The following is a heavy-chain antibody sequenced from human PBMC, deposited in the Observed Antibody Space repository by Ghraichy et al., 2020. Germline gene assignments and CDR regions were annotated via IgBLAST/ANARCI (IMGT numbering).Heavy chain of an antibody. CDR2: VYYTWAT. CDR1: GDSVNTGSYY. V-gene: IGHV4-61*01. J-gene: IGHJ4*02. D-gene: IGHD6-13*01. Sequence: ESLNISCTVSGDSVNTGSYYYSWIRQPPGKGLEWIGYVYYTWATYYNPSLKGRVSMSIDTSKNQFSLKVTSVTAADQAFYYCARAHFSEAGPFECWGPGTLVTVSS. CDR3: ARAHFSEAGPFEC.